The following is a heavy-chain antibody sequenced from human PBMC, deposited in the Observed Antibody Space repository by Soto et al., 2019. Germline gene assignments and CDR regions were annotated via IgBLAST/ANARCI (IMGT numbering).Heavy chain of an antibody. CDR3: ARDRAGVPFDL. CDR2: MSGPGATV. CDR1: GFIFSDYE. V-gene: IGHV3-48*03. D-gene: IGHD3-10*01. J-gene: IGHJ4*02. Sequence: GGSLRLSCAASGFIFSDYEMNWVRQAPGRGLEWISYMSGPGATVYYADSVKGRFTISRDNAWNSLYLQMDSLRVEDTAMYYCARDRAGVPFDLWGQGTLVTVSS.